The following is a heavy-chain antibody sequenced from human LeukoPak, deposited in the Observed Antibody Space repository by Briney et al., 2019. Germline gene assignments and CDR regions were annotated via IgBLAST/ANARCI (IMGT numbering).Heavy chain of an antibody. CDR3: ARDESRDRSFDY. CDR2: ISSSSSYI. V-gene: IGHV3-21*01. J-gene: IGHJ4*02. D-gene: IGHD6-13*01. Sequence: GGSLRLSCAASGFTFSSYSMNWVRQAPGKGLEWVSSISSSSSYIYYADSVKGRFTISRDNAKNSLYLQMNSLRAEDTAVYYCARDESRDRSFDYWGQGTLVTASS. CDR1: GFTFSSYS.